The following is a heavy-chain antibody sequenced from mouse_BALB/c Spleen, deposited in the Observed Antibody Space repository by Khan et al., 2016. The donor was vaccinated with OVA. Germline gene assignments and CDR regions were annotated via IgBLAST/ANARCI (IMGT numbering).Heavy chain of an antibody. J-gene: IGHJ3*01. V-gene: IGHV1-4*01. CDR1: GYTFTSYT. D-gene: IGHD2-14*01. CDR3: VRDGAYHRNDGWFAY. CDR2: INPSNGYT. Sequence: QVQLQQSGAELARPGASVKMSCKASGYTFTSYTIHWLKTRPGQGLEWIGYINPSNGYTNYNQKFKDKATLTTDKSSTTAYLQLSSLTSDDSAVYNCVRDGAYHRNDGWFAYWGQGTLVTVSA.